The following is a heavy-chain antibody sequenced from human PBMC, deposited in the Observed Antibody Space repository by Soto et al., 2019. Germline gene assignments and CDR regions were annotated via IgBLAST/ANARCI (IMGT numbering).Heavy chain of an antibody. D-gene: IGHD3-3*01. Sequence: WGSLRLSCAASEFTFSSYGLHWVRQAPGKGLGLGAVIWYDGSNKYYADSVKGRFTISRDNSKTTLYLHMNSLRAEATAVYYCAREGIFGAVRIGSYYYYEGMDVCGEGSKVTVSS. V-gene: IGHV3-33*01. J-gene: IGHJ6*04. CDR3: AREGIFGAVRIGSYYYYEGMDV. CDR1: EFTFSSYG. CDR2: IWYDGSNK.